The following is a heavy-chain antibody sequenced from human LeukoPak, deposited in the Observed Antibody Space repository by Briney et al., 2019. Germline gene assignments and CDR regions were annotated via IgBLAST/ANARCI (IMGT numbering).Heavy chain of an antibody. CDR3: ARHGCMYGSNWCVGY. V-gene: IGHV4-39*01. Sequence: KPSETLSLTCTVSGGSISSSDFFWGWIRQPPGKRLEWIGSIFQSGGTYHNPSLKSRVTTSVDTSKNQFSLKLSSVTAADTAVHYCARHGCMYGSNWCVGYWGQGTLVTVSS. CDR1: GGSISSSDFF. CDR2: IFQSGGT. D-gene: IGHD6-13*01. J-gene: IGHJ4*02.